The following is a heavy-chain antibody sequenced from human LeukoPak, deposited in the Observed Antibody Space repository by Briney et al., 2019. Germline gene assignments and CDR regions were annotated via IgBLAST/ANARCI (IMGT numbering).Heavy chain of an antibody. CDR2: IRYDGSNK. CDR1: GFTFSTFG. J-gene: IGHJ5*02. Sequence: PGGSLRLSCATSGFTFSTFGMHWVRQVPGKGLQWVAFIRYDGSNKYYADSVKGRFTISRDNSKNTLYLQMNSLRAEDTAVYYCAKDWSWGQGTLVTVSS. CDR3: AKDWS. V-gene: IGHV3-30*02.